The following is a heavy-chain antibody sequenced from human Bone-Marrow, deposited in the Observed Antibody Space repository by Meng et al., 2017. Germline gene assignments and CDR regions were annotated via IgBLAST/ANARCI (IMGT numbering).Heavy chain of an antibody. D-gene: IGHD6-13*01. CDR1: GFIFNSYA. V-gene: IGHV3-23*01. CDR3: AKGAGRIASTGKRYFDY. J-gene: IGHJ4*02. Sequence: GESLKISCTGSGFIFNSYAMGWVRQAPGKGLEWVSVIGANGGSTSYADSVKSRFTISRDNSKNTIYLQMSSLRANDTAVYYCAKGAGRIASTGKRYFDYWGLGTRVTGSS. CDR2: IGANGGST.